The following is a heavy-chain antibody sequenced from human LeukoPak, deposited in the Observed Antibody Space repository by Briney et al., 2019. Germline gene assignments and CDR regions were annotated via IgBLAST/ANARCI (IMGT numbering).Heavy chain of an antibody. CDR3: ARVYCSSTSCYYYYYMDV. CDR1: GGSISSGSYF. Sequence: SQTVSLTYTVSGGSISSGSYFWSWIRQPAGKGLEWIGRIYTSGTTNYNPSLKSRVTISVDTSKNQFSLKLSSVTAADTAVYYCARVYCSSTSCYYYYYMDVWGKGTTVTVSS. CDR2: IYTSGTT. V-gene: IGHV4-61*02. D-gene: IGHD2-2*01. J-gene: IGHJ6*03.